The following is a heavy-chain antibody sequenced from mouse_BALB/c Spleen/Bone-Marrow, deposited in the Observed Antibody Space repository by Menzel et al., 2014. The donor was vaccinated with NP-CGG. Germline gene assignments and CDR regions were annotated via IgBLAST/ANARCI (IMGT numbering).Heavy chain of an antibody. J-gene: IGHJ1*01. V-gene: IGHV5-6-3*01. CDR2: INNNGGST. D-gene: IGHD1-1*01. Sequence: EVKLMESGGGIVQPGGSLRLSCVASGFTFSSYGMSWVRQTPDKRLELVATINNNGGSTYYPDSVKGQFTISRDNAKNTLYLQMSSLKSEDTAMYYCARVYGWYFDVWGAGTTVTVSS. CDR1: GFTFSSYG. CDR3: ARVYGWYFDV.